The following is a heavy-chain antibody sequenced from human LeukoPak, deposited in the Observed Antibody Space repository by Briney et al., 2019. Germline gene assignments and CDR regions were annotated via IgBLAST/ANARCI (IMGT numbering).Heavy chain of an antibody. CDR1: GFTFNNYG. CDR2: ISANGGST. V-gene: IGHV3-23*01. J-gene: IGHJ4*02. D-gene: IGHD5-12*01. CDR3: AKSATPWLPPFPY. Sequence: GGSLRLSCAASGFTFNNYGLSWVRQAPGKGLEWFSAISANGGSTYYADSVKGRFTISRDNSKNTLYLQMSSLRAEDTAVYYCAKSATPWLPPFPYWGQGTLVTVSS.